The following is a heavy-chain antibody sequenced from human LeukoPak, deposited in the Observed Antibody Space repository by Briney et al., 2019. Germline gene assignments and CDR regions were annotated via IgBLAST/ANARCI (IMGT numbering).Heavy chain of an antibody. V-gene: IGHV3-23*01. CDR3: AKGLEPGAFDI. J-gene: IGHJ3*02. D-gene: IGHD1-1*01. CDR1: GFIFNYYA. CDR2: ISGGGHST. Sequence: GGSLRLSCAASGFIFNYYAMNWVRQAPGKGLEWVSAISGGGHSTYYADSVKGRFTISRDNSKNTLYLQMNSLRAEDMAVYFCAKGLEPGAFDIWGQGTRVTVSS.